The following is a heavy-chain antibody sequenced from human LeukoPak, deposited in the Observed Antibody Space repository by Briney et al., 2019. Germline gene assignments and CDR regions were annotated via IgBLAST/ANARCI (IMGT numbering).Heavy chain of an antibody. CDR2: ISSGSSYI. D-gene: IGHD3-10*02. Sequence: GGSLRLSCAASGFTFSSYSMNWVRQAPGEGLEWVSSISSGSSYIYYADSVKGRFTISRDNAKNSLYLQMNSLRAEDTALYYCAELGITMIGGVWGKGTTVTISS. CDR1: GFTFSSYS. J-gene: IGHJ6*04. V-gene: IGHV3-21*04. CDR3: AELGITMIGGV.